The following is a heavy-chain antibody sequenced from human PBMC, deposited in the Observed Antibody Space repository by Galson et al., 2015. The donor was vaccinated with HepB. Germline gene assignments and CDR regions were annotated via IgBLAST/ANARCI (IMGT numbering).Heavy chain of an antibody. V-gene: IGHV3-48*02. CDR1: GFTFSSYS. D-gene: IGHD3-22*01. J-gene: IGHJ4*02. CDR3: ARDSYYYDSSGYVY. Sequence: SLRLSCAASGFTFSSYSMNWVRQAPGKGLEWVSYISSSSSTIYYADSVKGRFTISRDNAKNSLYLQMNSLRDEDTAVYYCARDSYYYDSSGYVYWGQGTLVTVSS. CDR2: ISSSSSTI.